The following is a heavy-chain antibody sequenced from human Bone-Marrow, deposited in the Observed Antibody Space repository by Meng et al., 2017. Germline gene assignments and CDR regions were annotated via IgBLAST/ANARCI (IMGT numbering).Heavy chain of an antibody. V-gene: IGHV4-4*07. CDR2: IYTSGST. D-gene: IGHD3-9*01. CDR3: AREGDSSHYDILTGSHYYFDY. CDR1: GGSFSGYY. Sequence: SETLSLTCAVYGGSFSGYYWSWIRQPAGKGLEWIGRIYTSGSTNYNPSLKSRVTMSVDTSKNQFSLKLSSVTAADTAVYYCAREGDSSHYDILTGSHYYFDYWGQGTLVTVSS. J-gene: IGHJ4*02.